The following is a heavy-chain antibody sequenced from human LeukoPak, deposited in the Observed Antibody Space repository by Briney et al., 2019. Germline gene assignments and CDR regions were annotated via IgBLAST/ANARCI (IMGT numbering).Heavy chain of an antibody. D-gene: IGHD3-16*01. CDR2: ISYDGSNK. CDR1: GFTFSSYG. Sequence: GGSLRLSCAASGFTFSSYGMHWVRQAPGKGLEWVAVISYDGSNKYYADSVKGRFAISRDNSKNTLYLQMNSLRAEDTAVYYCAKPLSRRGLFDYWGQGTLVTVSS. CDR3: AKPLSRRGLFDY. J-gene: IGHJ4*02. V-gene: IGHV3-30*18.